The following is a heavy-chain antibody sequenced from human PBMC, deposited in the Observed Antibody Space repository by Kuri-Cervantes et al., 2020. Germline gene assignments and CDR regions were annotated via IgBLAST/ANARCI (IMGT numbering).Heavy chain of an antibody. D-gene: IGHD3-22*01. Sequence: SETLSLTCTVSGGSISSYYWSWIRQPPGKGLEWIGYIYYSGSTNYNPSLKSRITISVDTSKNQFSLKLSSVTAADTAVYYCARHILVDYYDSSGYNLFDYWGQGTLVTVSS. J-gene: IGHJ4*02. V-gene: IGHV4-59*08. CDR3: ARHILVDYYDSSGYNLFDY. CDR2: IYYSGST. CDR1: GGSISSYY.